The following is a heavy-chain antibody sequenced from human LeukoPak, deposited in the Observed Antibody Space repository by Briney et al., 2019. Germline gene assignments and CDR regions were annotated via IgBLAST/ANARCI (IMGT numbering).Heavy chain of an antibody. J-gene: IGHJ4*02. CDR3: AKDAVGGAVAGKSIY. CDR2: ISGSGGGT. V-gene: IGHV3-23*01. CDR1: GFTFSSYA. Sequence: GGSLRLSCSASGFTFSSYAMSWVRQTPGKGLEWVSGISGSGGGTYYTGSVRGRFTISRDNSKNTLYLQMNSLRAEDTAVYYCAKDAVGGAVAGKSIYWGQGTLVTVSS. D-gene: IGHD6-19*01.